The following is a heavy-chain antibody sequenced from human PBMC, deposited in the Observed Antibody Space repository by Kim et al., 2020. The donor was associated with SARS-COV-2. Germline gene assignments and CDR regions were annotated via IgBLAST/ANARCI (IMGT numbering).Heavy chain of an antibody. Sequence: ASVKVSCKVSGSTLREYSINWVGRAPGKGFEWMGGFIPKVGKTTNAQKFKGRVTMTEEKSTDTAYMELSSLRAEDTAVYYCATDYYGSGKSWYLDLWGRGTLVTVSS. CDR1: GSTLREYS. CDR2: FIPKVGKT. CDR3: ATDYYGSGKSWYLDL. D-gene: IGHD3-10*01. J-gene: IGHJ2*01. V-gene: IGHV1-24*01.